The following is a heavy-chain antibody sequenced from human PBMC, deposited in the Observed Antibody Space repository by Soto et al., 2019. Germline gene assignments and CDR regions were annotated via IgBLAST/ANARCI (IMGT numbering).Heavy chain of an antibody. V-gene: IGHV1-69*06. CDR2: IIPIFGTA. CDR3: ARRTGTTVSGNYYYYYGMDV. D-gene: IGHD1-7*01. Sequence: VKVSCKASGGTFSSCAISWVRQAPGQGLEWMGGIIPIFGTANYAQKFQGRVTITADKSTSTAYMELSSLRSEDTAVYYCARRTGTTVSGNYYYYYGMDVWGQGTTVTVSS. J-gene: IGHJ6*02. CDR1: GGTFSSCA.